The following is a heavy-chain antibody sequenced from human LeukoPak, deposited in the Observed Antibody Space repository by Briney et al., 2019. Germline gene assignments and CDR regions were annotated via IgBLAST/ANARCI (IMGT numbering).Heavy chain of an antibody. J-gene: IGHJ6*02. CDR3: ARRYGSGSYYNPSRYYYGMDV. CDR2: IYYSGST. V-gene: IGHV4-59*08. CDR1: GGSISSYY. D-gene: IGHD3-10*01. Sequence: PSETLSLTCTVSGGSISSYYWSWVRQPPGKGLEWIGYIYYSGSTNYNPSLKSRVTISVDTSKNQSSLKLSSVTAADTAVYYCARRYGSGSYYNPSRYYYGMDVWGQGTTVAVSS.